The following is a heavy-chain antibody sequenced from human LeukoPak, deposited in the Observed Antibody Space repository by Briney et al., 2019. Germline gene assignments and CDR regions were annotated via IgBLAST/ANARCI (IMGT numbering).Heavy chain of an antibody. CDR1: GGSISSSSYY. J-gene: IGHJ4*02. Sequence: SETLSLTCTVSGGSISSSSYYWGWIRQPPGKGLEWIGSIYYNGSTYYNPSLKSRVTISVDTSKNRFSLKLSSVTAADTAVYYCARLVGDYYDSSGYYGGLYYFDYWGQGTLVTVSS. CDR2: IYYNGST. D-gene: IGHD3-22*01. V-gene: IGHV4-39*07. CDR3: ARLVGDYYDSSGYYGGLYYFDY.